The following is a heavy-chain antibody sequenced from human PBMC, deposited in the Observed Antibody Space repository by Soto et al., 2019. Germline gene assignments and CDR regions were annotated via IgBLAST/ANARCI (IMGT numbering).Heavy chain of an antibody. Sequence: LRLSCAASGFTFSSYWMHWVRQAPGKGLVWVSRINSDGSSTSYADSVKGRFTISRDNAKNTLYLQMNSLRAEDTAVYYCARSPRTAYYYDSSGYLDYWGQGTLVTVSS. CDR2: INSDGSST. J-gene: IGHJ4*02. CDR3: ARSPRTAYYYDSSGYLDY. D-gene: IGHD3-22*01. CDR1: GFTFSSYW. V-gene: IGHV3-74*01.